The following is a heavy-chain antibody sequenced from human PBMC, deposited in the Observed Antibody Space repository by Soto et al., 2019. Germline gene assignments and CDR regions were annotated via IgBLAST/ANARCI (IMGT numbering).Heavy chain of an antibody. V-gene: IGHV4-59*01. CDR3: ARTWRSTNEY. CDR1: GGSLSSYY. J-gene: IGHJ4*02. Sequence: PSETLSLTCVVSGGSLSSYYWSWIRQPPGKGLEWIGYIYYSGSTNYNPSLKSRVTISVDTSKNQFSLKLSFVAAADTAVYYCARTWRSTNEYWGRGTLVTVSS. D-gene: IGHD6-6*01. CDR2: IYYSGST.